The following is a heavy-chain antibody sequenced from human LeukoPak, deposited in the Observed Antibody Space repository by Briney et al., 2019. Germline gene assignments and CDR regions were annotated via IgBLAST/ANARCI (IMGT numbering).Heavy chain of an antibody. J-gene: IGHJ6*04. CDR3: ARDAAATVDGVHFGMDV. D-gene: IGHD3-16*01. V-gene: IGHV3-11*06. CDR2: ISSVSTYT. Sequence: PGGSLRLSCTASGFTFGDHYMSWIRQAPGKGLEWVSYISSVSTYTNYADSVKGRSTISRDNFKNALYLQMISLRAEDTAVYYCARDAAATVDGVHFGMDVWGKGTTVTVSS. CDR1: GFTFGDHY.